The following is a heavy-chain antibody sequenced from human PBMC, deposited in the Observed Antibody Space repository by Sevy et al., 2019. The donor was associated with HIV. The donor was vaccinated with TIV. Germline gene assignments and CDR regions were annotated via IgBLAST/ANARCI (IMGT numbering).Heavy chain of an antibody. D-gene: IGHD6-25*01. J-gene: IGHJ4*02. CDR2: IYHSGST. CDR3: ARSYSSASYFFDY. V-gene: IGHV4-30-2*01. CDR1: GGSISSGSYS. Sequence: SETLSLTCAVSGGSISSGSYSWSWIRQPPGKGLEWIGYIYHSGSTYYNPSLKSRVTISVDRSKSQFSLKLSSVTAADTAVYYCARSYSSASYFFDYWGQGTLVTVSS.